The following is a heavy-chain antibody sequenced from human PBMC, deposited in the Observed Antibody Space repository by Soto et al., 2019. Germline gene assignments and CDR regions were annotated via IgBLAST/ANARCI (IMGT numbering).Heavy chain of an antibody. Sequence: PSETLSLTCAVYGGSFSGYYWSWIRQPPGKGLEWIGEINHSGSTNYNPSLKSRVTISVDTSKNQFSLKLSSVTAADTAVYYCARAYTKNGKKTYYYDSSGPAFDIWGQGTMVT. CDR2: INHSGST. CDR1: GGSFSGYY. V-gene: IGHV4-34*01. J-gene: IGHJ3*02. D-gene: IGHD3-22*01. CDR3: ARAYTKNGKKTYYYDSSGPAFDI.